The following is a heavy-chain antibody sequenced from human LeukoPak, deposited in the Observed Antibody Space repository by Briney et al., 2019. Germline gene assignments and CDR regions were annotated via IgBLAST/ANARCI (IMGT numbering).Heavy chain of an antibody. CDR3: ARVPHAMVRGVIITEFYFGC. CDR2: ISSSSNYI. J-gene: IGHJ4*02. Sequence: GGPLRLSCAASGLTFSSYSMNWVRQAPGKGLEWVSSISSSSNYIYYADSVKGRFTISRDNAKNSLYLQMNSLRAEDTAVYYCARVPHAMVRGVIITEFYFGCWGQGTLVAVSS. V-gene: IGHV3-21*01. CDR1: GLTFSSYS. D-gene: IGHD3-10*01.